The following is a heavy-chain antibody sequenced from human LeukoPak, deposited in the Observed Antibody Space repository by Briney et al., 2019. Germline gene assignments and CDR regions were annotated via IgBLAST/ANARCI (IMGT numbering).Heavy chain of an antibody. CDR2: NYYAGGT. D-gene: IGHD2-15*01. CDR1: GGSISSSSYY. V-gene: IGHV4-39*01. J-gene: IGHJ4*02. Sequence: PSETLSLTCTVSGGSISSSSYYWGWIRQPPGRGLDWIGTNYYAGGTYYNPSLKSRVTISVDTSKNQFSLKLSSVTAADTAVYYCTRRAYCSGGTCYSDYWGQGTLVTVSS. CDR3: TRRAYCSGGTCYSDY.